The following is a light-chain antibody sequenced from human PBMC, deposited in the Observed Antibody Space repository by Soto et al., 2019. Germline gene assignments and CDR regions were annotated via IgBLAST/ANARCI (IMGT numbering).Light chain of an antibody. V-gene: IGLV2-14*01. CDR1: SSDVGGYNY. CDR2: DVT. Sequence: QSALTQPASVSGSPGQSITVSCTGTSSDVGGYNYVSWYQQHPGKAPRLMIYDVTNRPSGVSNRFSGSKSGNTASLTISGVQDEDEAAYYCSSYRRGSTYVFGTGTKLTVL. J-gene: IGLJ1*01. CDR3: SSYRRGSTYV.